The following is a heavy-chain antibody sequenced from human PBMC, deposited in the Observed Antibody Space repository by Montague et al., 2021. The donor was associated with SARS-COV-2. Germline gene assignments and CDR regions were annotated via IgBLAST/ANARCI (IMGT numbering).Heavy chain of an antibody. CDR2: IYYGGST. J-gene: IGHJ3*01. CDR1: GGSISSSNYY. CDR3: ARHKDVSGWYEDAFDV. V-gene: IGHV4-39*02. D-gene: IGHD6-19*01. Sequence: SETLSLTCSVSGGSISSSNYYWGWIRQPPGKGLEWIGSIYYGGSTYYNPSLKSRFTIPVDSSKNHFSLNLTSVTAADTAVYYCARHKDVSGWYEDAFDVWGLGTTVIVSS.